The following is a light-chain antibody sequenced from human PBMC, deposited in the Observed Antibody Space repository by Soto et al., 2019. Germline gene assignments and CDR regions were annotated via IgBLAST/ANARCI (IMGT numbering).Light chain of an antibody. CDR3: QQYGSSPTT. CDR2: GAS. J-gene: IGKJ1*01. Sequence: EIVLTQSPATLSLSPGERATLSCRASQSVNNNYLAWYQQKPGQAPRRLIFGASFRATGIPDRFSGSGSGTDFTLTISRLEPEDFAVYYCQQYGSSPTTFGQGTKVDI. V-gene: IGKV3-20*01. CDR1: QSVNNNY.